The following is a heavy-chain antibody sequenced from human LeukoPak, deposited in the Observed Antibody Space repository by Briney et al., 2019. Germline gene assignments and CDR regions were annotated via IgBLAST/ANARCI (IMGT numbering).Heavy chain of an antibody. Sequence: SETLSLTCTVSGGSISSSSYYWSWIRQPPGKGLEWIGEINHSGSTNYNPSLKSRVTISVDTSKNQFSLKLSSVTAADTAVYYCARQVTIAVAGTDYWGQGTLVTVSS. CDR1: GGSISSSSYY. D-gene: IGHD6-19*01. CDR3: ARQVTIAVAGTDY. CDR2: INHSGST. J-gene: IGHJ4*02. V-gene: IGHV4-39*01.